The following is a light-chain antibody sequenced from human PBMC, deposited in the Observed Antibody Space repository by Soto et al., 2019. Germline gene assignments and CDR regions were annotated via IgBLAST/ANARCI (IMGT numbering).Light chain of an antibody. V-gene: IGLV2-14*01. J-gene: IGLJ3*02. CDR3: CSFTSINTWV. CDR2: EVT. Sequence: QSVLTQPASVSGSPGQSITISCTGTSSDVGVSWYQHHPGKAPKRMIYEVTNRPSGVSDRFSGSKSGNTASLAIAWLQTEDEADYYGCSFTSINTWVFGGGTQLTVL. CDR1: SSDVGV.